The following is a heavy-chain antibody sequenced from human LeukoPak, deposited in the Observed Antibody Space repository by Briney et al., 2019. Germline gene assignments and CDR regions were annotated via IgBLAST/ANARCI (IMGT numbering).Heavy chain of an antibody. CDR1: GFTFSTYG. J-gene: IGHJ6*02. V-gene: IGHV3-30*18. CDR2: ISYDGSIK. D-gene: IGHD6-13*01. Sequence: GGSLRLSCAASGFTFSTYGMHWVRQAPGMGLEWVAAISYDGSIKYYADSVKGRFTISRDNSKNTLYLQMNSLRDEDTAVYYCAKRKSNSWYNMVGMDVWGQGTTVTVSS. CDR3: AKRKSNSWYNMVGMDV.